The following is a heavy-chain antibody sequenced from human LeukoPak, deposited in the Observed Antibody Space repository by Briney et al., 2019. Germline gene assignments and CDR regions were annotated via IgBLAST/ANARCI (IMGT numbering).Heavy chain of an antibody. D-gene: IGHD4-23*01. V-gene: IGHV1-3*01. J-gene: IGHJ4*02. Sequence: ASVKVSCKASGYSFTSYAMHWVRQAPGQRPEWMGWINAGGDNTKYSQNFQGRVTIARDTSASTAYMELSSLRSEDTATYYCARGNGGHFDYWGQGTLVTVSS. CDR2: INAGGDNT. CDR3: ARGNGGHFDY. CDR1: GYSFTSYA.